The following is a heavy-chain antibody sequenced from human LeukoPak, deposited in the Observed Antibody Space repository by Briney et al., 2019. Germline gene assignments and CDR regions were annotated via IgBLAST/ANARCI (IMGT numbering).Heavy chain of an antibody. Sequence: GASVKVSCKVSGYTLTELSMHWVRQAPGKGLEWMGGFDPEDGETIYAQKFQGRVTMTEDTSTDTAYMELSSLRSEDTAVYYCATAGYCSGGSRSYYFDYWGQGTLVTVSS. J-gene: IGHJ4*02. CDR3: ATAGYCSGGSRSYYFDY. CDR1: GYTLTELS. CDR2: FDPEDGET. D-gene: IGHD2-15*01. V-gene: IGHV1-24*01.